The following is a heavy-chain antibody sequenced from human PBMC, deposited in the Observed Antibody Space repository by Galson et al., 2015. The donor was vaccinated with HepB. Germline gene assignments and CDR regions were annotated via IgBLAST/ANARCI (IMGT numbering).Heavy chain of an antibody. CDR2: INPNSGGT. Sequence: SVKVSCKASGYTFTGYYMHWVRQAPGQGLEWMGWINPNSGGTNYAQKFQGWVTMTRDTSISTAYMELSRLRSDDTAVYYCAREGPWGYGYRAFDYWGQGTLVTVSS. CDR3: AREGPWGYGYRAFDY. CDR1: GYTFTGYY. V-gene: IGHV1-2*04. D-gene: IGHD5-18*01. J-gene: IGHJ4*02.